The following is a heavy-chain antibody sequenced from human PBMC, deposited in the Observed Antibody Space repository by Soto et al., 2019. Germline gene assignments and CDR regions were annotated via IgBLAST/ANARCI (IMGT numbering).Heavy chain of an antibody. CDR1: GYPVTAYY. J-gene: IGHJ3*02. CDR2: INPATGAA. Sequence: QLHLVQSGAVVKKPGASVTVSCSASGYPVTAYYMHWVRQAPGRGLGWMGGINPATGAAKYTQTFQGRVPMPRDTSTSTVFMELSGLTSEDTAVFYCARGGGVGVAGSAAFDMWGQGTLVTVSS. CDR3: ARGGGVGVAGSAAFDM. D-gene: IGHD3-3*01. V-gene: IGHV1-2*02.